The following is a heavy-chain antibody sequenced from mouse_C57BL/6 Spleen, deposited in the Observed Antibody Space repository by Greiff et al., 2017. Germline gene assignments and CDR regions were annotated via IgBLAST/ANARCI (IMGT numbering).Heavy chain of an antibody. CDR3: ARSHYYGSSPFAY. D-gene: IGHD1-1*01. CDR1: GYTFTDHT. CDR2: IYPRDGST. J-gene: IGHJ3*01. Sequence: VKLQQSDAELVKPGASVTISCKVSGYTFTDHTIHWMKQRPEQGLEWIGYIYPRDGSTTYNEKFKGQATLTADKASSTAYMQLNSLTSEDSAVYFCARSHYYGSSPFAYWGQGTLVTVSA. V-gene: IGHV1-78*01.